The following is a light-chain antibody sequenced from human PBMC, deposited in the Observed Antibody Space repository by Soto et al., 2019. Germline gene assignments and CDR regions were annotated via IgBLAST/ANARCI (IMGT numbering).Light chain of an antibody. CDR3: QLYDIGHTFYT. J-gene: IGKJ4*01. CDR2: DAS. V-gene: IGKV1-33*01. CDR1: QDINTY. Sequence: DIQLTQSPSSLSASVGDRVSITCQASQDINTYLNWYQQKPGKPPKLLIYDASNLERGVPSRFSGSGSGTHFTFTISSIQPEDFATYDCQLYDIGHTFYTFAGGTKVDIK.